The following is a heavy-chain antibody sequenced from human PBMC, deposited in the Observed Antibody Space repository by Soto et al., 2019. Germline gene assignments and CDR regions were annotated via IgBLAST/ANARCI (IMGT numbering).Heavy chain of an antibody. J-gene: IGHJ4*02. Sequence: SETLPLTCTVSGASISSSSYYWGWIRQPPGKGLEWIGSIYYSGSTSYNPSLKSRVTISVDTSKNQLSLKLSSVTAADTAVYYCARTSSGYFNYWGQGTLVTVSS. D-gene: IGHD3-22*01. CDR3: ARTSSGYFNY. V-gene: IGHV4-39*01. CDR1: GASISSSSYY. CDR2: IYYSGST.